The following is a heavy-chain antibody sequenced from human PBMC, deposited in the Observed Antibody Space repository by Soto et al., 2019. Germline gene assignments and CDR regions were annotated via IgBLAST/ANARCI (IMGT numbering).Heavy chain of an antibody. V-gene: IGHV1-69*13. CDR1: GGTFSSYA. CDR2: IIPIFGTA. CDR3: ARVLDFWSGHGDP. J-gene: IGHJ5*02. D-gene: IGHD3-3*01. Sequence: SVKVSCKASGGTFSSYAISWVRQAPGQGLEWMGGIIPIFGTANYAQKFQGRVTITADESTSTAYMELSSLRSEDTAVYYCARVLDFWSGHGDPWGHGTLVSVSS.